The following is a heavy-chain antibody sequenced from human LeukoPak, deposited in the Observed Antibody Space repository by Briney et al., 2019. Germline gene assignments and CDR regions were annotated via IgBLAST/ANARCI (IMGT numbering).Heavy chain of an antibody. CDR2: INAGNGNT. J-gene: IGHJ4*02. CDR3: ARARITFGGVIGY. D-gene: IGHD3-16*01. V-gene: IGHV1-3*01. Sequence: GASVEVSCKASGYTFTSYAMHWVRQAPGQRLEWMGWINAGNGNTKYSQKFQGRVTITRDTSASTAYMELSSLRSEDTAVYYCARARITFGGVIGYWGQGTLVTVSS. CDR1: GYTFTSYA.